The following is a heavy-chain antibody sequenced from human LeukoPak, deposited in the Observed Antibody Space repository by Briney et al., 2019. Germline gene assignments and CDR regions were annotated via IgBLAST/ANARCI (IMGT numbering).Heavy chain of an antibody. D-gene: IGHD4-23*01. Sequence: GGSMRLSCAGSGFTFSSYSMNWVRQVPGKGLEWVSFISSSSSYIYYADSVKGRFTISRDNAKNSLYLHMNSLRAEDTAVYYCARDYGGSSPFDYWGQGTLVTVSS. J-gene: IGHJ4*02. CDR1: GFTFSSYS. CDR3: ARDYGGSSPFDY. CDR2: ISSSSSYI. V-gene: IGHV3-21*01.